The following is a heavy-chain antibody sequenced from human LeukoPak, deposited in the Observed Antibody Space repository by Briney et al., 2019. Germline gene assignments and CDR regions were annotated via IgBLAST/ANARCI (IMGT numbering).Heavy chain of an antibody. V-gene: IGHV1-2*02. Sequence: ASVKVSCKASGYTFTGYYMHWVRQAPGQGLEWMVWINPNSGGTNYAQKFQGRVTMTRDTSISTAYMELSRLRSDDTAVYYCARQAAAAGMDWFDPWGQGTLVTVSS. J-gene: IGHJ5*02. D-gene: IGHD6-13*01. CDR3: ARQAAAAGMDWFDP. CDR2: INPNSGGT. CDR1: GYTFTGYY.